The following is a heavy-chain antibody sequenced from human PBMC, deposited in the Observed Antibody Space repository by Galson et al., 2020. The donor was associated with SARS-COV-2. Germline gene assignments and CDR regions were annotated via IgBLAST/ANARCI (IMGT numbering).Heavy chain of an antibody. V-gene: IGHV4-31*03. CDR2: INYSGNT. CDR1: GDSISSGGSY. CDR3: ARNKQLLFDF. D-gene: IGHD5-18*01. Sequence: SETLSLTCTVSGDSISSGGSYWIWIRQHPGRGLEWIGYINYSGNTYYNPSLKSRIILSVDTSKNQFSLKLSSVTAADTATYFCARNKQLLFDFWGRGTLVSVTS. J-gene: IGHJ4*02.